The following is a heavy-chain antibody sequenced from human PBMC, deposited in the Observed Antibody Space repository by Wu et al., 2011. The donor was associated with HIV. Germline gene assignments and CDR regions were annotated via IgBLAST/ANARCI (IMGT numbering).Heavy chain of an antibody. J-gene: IGHJ5*02. V-gene: IGHV1-2*02. CDR2: INPNSGAT. CDR1: GYTFINYN. D-gene: IGHD3-22*01. Sequence: QVQLVQSGSEVKKPGASVKVSCRTSGYTFINYNIHWVRQAPGQGLEWMGWINPNSGATNYAQKFQGRVTMTRDTSISTAYMELSRLRSDDTAVYYCARDRSSGYYWFDPWGQGTLVTVSS. CDR3: ARDRSSGYYWFDP.